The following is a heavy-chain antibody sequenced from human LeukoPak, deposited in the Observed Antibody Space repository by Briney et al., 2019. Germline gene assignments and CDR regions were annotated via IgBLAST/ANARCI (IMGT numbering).Heavy chain of an antibody. CDR1: GFTFNGHW. CDR2: IKEDGSRK. V-gene: IGHV3-7*01. CDR3: ARDVDY. J-gene: IGHJ4*02. Sequence: GGSLRLSCAASGFTFNGHWMTWVRQAPGKGLEWVANIKEDGSRKFYVDSVKGRFTISRDNAKNSLYLQMNSLRAEDTAVYYCARDVDYWGQGTLVTVSS.